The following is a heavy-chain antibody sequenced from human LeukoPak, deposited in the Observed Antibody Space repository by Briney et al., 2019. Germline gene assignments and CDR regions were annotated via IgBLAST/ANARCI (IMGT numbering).Heavy chain of an antibody. J-gene: IGHJ4*02. D-gene: IGHD3-22*01. CDR3: ARDKKEYYYDSFDY. CDR2: IWYDGSNK. CDR1: GFTFSSYG. V-gene: IGHV3-33*01. Sequence: GGSLRLSCAASGFTFSSYGMHWVRQAPGKGLEWVAVIWYDGSNKYYADSVKGRFTISRDNSKNTLHLQMNSLRAEDTAVYYCARDKKEYYYDSFDYWGQGTLVTVSS.